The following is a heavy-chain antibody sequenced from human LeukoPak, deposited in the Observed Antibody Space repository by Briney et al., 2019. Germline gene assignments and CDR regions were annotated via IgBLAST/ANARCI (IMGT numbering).Heavy chain of an antibody. CDR2: IYYSGST. CDR3: ARSDTAMVTCDY. V-gene: IGHV4-59*01. Sequence: SETLSLTCTVSGGSISSYYWSWIRQPPGKGLEWIGYIYYSGSTNYNTSLKSRVTTSVDTSKNQLSLNLGSVTASDTAVYYCARSDTAMVTCDYWGQGTLVTVSS. D-gene: IGHD5-18*01. CDR1: GGSISSYY. J-gene: IGHJ4*02.